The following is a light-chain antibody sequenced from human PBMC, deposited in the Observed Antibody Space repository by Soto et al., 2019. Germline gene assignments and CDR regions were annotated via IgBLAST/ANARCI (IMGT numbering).Light chain of an antibody. CDR1: QSVSSSY. CDR2: AAY. CDR3: QHYGGPFT. J-gene: IGKJ3*01. V-gene: IGKV3-20*01. Sequence: IVLTQSPGTLSLSRGESATLSCRASQSVSSSYLAWYQQKPGQAPRLLISAAYSRASGIPGRFSGSGSGTDFTLTIRRLEPEDFAVYYCQHYGGPFTFGPGTKVDIK.